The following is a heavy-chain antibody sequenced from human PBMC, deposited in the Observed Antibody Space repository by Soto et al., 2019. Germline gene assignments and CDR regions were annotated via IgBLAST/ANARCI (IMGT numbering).Heavy chain of an antibody. Sequence: GASVKVSCKASGYTFTSYGISWVRQALGQGLEWMGWISPYNGHTKYAQKLQGRVTLTTDTSTNTTYMELRSLRSNDTAVYFCARVPLTGDWGYYYYPMDVWGQGTTVTVSS. CDR1: GYTFTSYG. V-gene: IGHV1-18*04. CDR2: ISPYNGHT. CDR3: ARVPLTGDWGYYYYPMDV. D-gene: IGHD7-27*01. J-gene: IGHJ6*02.